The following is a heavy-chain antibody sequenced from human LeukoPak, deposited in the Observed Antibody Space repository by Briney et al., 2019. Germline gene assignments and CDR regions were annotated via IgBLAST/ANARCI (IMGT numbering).Heavy chain of an antibody. D-gene: IGHD6-13*01. CDR2: ISGSGDNT. CDR1: GFSFSTYA. CDR3: AKGRGGSSSWYSEHAFDI. Sequence: GGPLRLSCAASGFSFSTYAMNWVRQAPGKGLEWVSTISGSGDNTYYVDSVKGRCTISRDNSRSTLYMEMNGLRVEDTAVYYCAKGRGGSSSWYSEHAFDIWGQGTTVTVSS. J-gene: IGHJ3*02. V-gene: IGHV3-23*01.